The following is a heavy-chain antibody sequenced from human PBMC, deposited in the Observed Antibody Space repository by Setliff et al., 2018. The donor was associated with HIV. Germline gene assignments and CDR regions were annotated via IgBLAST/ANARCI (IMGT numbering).Heavy chain of an antibody. D-gene: IGHD2-15*01. CDR1: NYTLINYG. CDR3: ARGAVVTNYFDY. V-gene: IGHV1-69*10. CDR2: IIPILGIA. J-gene: IGHJ4*02. Sequence: ASVKVSCTASNYTLINYGVSWVRQAPGQGLEWMGGIIPILGIANYAQKFQGRVTITTDESTSTAYMELSSLRSEDTAVYYCARGAVVTNYFDYWGQGTLVTVSS.